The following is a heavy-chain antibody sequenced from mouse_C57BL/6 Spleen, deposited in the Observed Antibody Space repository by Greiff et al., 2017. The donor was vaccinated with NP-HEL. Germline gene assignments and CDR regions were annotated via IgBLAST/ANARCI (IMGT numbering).Heavy chain of an antibody. Sequence: VQLQQPGAELVKPGASVKLSCKASGYTFTSYWMHWVKQRPGRGLEWIGRIDPNSGGTKYNEKFKSKATLTVDKPSSTAYMQLSSLTSEDAAVYYCARDNYSNYRFAYWGQGTLVTVSA. D-gene: IGHD2-5*01. CDR2: IDPNSGGT. V-gene: IGHV1-72*01. CDR3: ARDNYSNYRFAY. J-gene: IGHJ3*01. CDR1: GYTFTSYW.